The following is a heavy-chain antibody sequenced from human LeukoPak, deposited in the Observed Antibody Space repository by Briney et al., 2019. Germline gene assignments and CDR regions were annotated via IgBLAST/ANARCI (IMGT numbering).Heavy chain of an antibody. CDR1: GGSISSYY. V-gene: IGHV4-59*12. CDR3: AREEDCSGGICYLGNAFDI. J-gene: IGHJ3*02. CDR2: IYYSGST. Sequence: KPSETLSLTCTVSGGSISSYYWSWIRQPPGKGLEWFGYIYYSGSTNYNASLKSRVTISVDTSKNQFSLKLSSVTAADTAVYYCAREEDCSGGICYLGNAFDIWGQGTMVTVSS. D-gene: IGHD2-15*01.